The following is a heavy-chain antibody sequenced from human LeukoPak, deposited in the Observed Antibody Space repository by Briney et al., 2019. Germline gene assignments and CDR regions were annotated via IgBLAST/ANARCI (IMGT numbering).Heavy chain of an antibody. Sequence: GGSLRLSCAASGFTFSDYYMSWIRQAPGKGLEWVSYISSSSSYTNYADSVKGRFTISRDNAKNSLYLQMNSLRAEDTAMYYCARAAYCGGDCYWGGAFDIWGQGTMVTVSS. J-gene: IGHJ3*02. D-gene: IGHD2-21*02. V-gene: IGHV3-11*05. CDR3: ARAAYCGGDCYWGGAFDI. CDR1: GFTFSDYY. CDR2: ISSSSSYT.